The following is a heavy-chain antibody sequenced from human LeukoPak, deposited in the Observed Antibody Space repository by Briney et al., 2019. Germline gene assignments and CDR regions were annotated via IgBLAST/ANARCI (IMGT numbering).Heavy chain of an antibody. V-gene: IGHV4-4*07. CDR3: ARDADYGDFDY. J-gene: IGHJ4*02. D-gene: IGHD4-17*01. Sequence: PSETLSLTCTVSGGAISSYYWSWIRQPAGKGLEWIGRIYTSGSTNYNPSLKSRITMSVDTSKNQFSLKLSSVTAADTAVYYCARDADYGDFDYWGQGTLVTVSS. CDR1: GGAISSYY. CDR2: IYTSGST.